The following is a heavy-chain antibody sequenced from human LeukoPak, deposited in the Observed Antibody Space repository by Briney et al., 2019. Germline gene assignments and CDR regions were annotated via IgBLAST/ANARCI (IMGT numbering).Heavy chain of an antibody. Sequence: SETLSLTCTVSGGSISSSSYYWGWIRQPPGKGLEWIGEINHSGSTNYNPSLKSRVTISVDTSKNQFSLKLSSVTAADTAVYYCARQKRWLQPIQSNWFDPWGQGTLVTVSS. CDR1: GGSISSSSYY. CDR3: ARQKRWLQPIQSNWFDP. V-gene: IGHV4-39*01. J-gene: IGHJ5*02. CDR2: INHSGST. D-gene: IGHD5-24*01.